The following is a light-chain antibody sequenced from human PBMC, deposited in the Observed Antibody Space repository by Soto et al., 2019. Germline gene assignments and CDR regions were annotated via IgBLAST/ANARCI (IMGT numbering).Light chain of an antibody. CDR3: QQHNSWPLT. V-gene: IGKV3-15*01. CDR2: GAS. CDR1: QTVTSN. J-gene: IGKJ4*01. Sequence: VLTQSPGTLSLSPGERATLSCRASQTVTSNFLAWYQEKPGQAPRLLIYGASSRATGIPARFSGSGSGTEFTLTISSLQSEDFAVYYCQQHNSWPLTFGGVTKV.